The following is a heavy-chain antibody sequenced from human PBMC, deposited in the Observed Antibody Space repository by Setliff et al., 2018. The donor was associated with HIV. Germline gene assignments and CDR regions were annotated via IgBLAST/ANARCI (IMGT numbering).Heavy chain of an antibody. CDR2: ISPYNGDT. Sequence: GASVKVSCKASGYRFNTYGISWVRQAPGQGLEWMGWISPYNGDTRFAQSLQGRVTLTTDTSTNTAYMEMRTLRSDDTAVYFCARGELLAVFDFDHWGHGTPVTVSS. D-gene: IGHD3-10*01. V-gene: IGHV1-18*01. CDR3: ARGELLAVFDFDH. J-gene: IGHJ4*01. CDR1: GYRFNTYG.